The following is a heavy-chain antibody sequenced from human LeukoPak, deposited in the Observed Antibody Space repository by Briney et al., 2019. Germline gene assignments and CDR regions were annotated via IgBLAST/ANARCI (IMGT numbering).Heavy chain of an antibody. D-gene: IGHD2-15*01. CDR2: ISYDGSNK. CDR1: GFTFSSYA. J-gene: IGHJ4*02. V-gene: IGHV3-30-3*01. CDR3: ARDWYEYCSGGSCYSGY. Sequence: GGSLRLSCAASGFTFSSYAMHWVRQAPGKGLEWVAVISYDGSNKYYADSVKGRFTISRDNSKNTLYLQMNSLRAEDTAVYYCARDWYEYCSGGSCYSGYWGQGTLVTVSS.